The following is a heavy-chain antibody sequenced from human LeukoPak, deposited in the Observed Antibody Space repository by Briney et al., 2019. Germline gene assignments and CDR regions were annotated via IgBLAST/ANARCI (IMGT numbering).Heavy chain of an antibody. CDR2: IGSGSSYI. J-gene: IGHJ4*02. V-gene: IGHV3-21*01. Sequence: GGSLRLSCAASGFTFSSYTMNWVRQAPGKGLEWVSSIGSGSSYIYYADSVKGRFTISRDNAKNSLYLQMDSLRAEDTAVYYCARVNGGAGLFHYWGQGTLVTVSS. D-gene: IGHD6-13*01. CDR3: ARVNGGAGLFHY. CDR1: GFTFSSYT.